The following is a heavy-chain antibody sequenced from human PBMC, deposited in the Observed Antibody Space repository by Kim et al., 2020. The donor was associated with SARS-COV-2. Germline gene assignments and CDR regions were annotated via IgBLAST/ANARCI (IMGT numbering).Heavy chain of an antibody. CDR2: INPSGGST. CDR3: ARVTYYYDSSGYYQPYYFDY. J-gene: IGHJ4*02. CDR1: GYTFTSYY. D-gene: IGHD3-22*01. Sequence: ASVKVSCKASGYTFTSYYMHWVRQAPGQGLEWMGIINPSGGSTSYAQKFQGRVTMTRDTSTSTVYMELSSLRSEDTAVYYCARVTYYYDSSGYYQPYYFDYWGQGTLVTVSS. V-gene: IGHV1-46*01.